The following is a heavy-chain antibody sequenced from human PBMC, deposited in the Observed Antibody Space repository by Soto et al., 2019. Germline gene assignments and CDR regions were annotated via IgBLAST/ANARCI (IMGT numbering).Heavy chain of an antibody. Sequence: ASMKVSCKASAYTFTSYGISWARQAPGQGLEWMGWISAYNGNTNYAQKLQGRVTMTTDTSTSTAYMELRSLRSDDTAVYYCAMSDSIKIFGVVIIPNWFDPWGQGTLVTVSS. CDR3: AMSDSIKIFGVVIIPNWFDP. D-gene: IGHD3-3*01. V-gene: IGHV1-18*01. CDR2: ISAYNGNT. J-gene: IGHJ5*02. CDR1: AYTFTSYG.